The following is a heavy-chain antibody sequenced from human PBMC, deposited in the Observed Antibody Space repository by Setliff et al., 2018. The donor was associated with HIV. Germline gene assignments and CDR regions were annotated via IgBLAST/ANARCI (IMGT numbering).Heavy chain of an antibody. D-gene: IGHD3-10*01. CDR2: IKQDGSEK. CDR1: GFTFSNYW. CDR3: AREVLRGGDDAFGL. V-gene: IGHV3-7*01. Sequence: LRLSCAASGFTFSNYWMNWVRQAPGKGLEWVANIKQDGSEKYYVDSVKGRFTISRDNAKNSMDLQMNSLRAEDTAVYYCAREVLRGGDDAFGLWGRGTVVTVSS. J-gene: IGHJ3*01.